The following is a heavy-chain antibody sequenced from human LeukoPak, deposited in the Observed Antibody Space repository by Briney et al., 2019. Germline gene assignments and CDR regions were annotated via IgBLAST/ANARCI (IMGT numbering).Heavy chain of an antibody. V-gene: IGHV1-69*13. J-gene: IGHJ4*02. D-gene: IGHD3-22*01. CDR1: GGTFSSYA. Sequence: SVKVSCKASGGTFSSYAISWVRQAPGQGLEWMGGIIPIFGTANYAQKFQGRVTITADESTSTAYMELSSLRSEDTAVYYCARDTYYYDSSGSRFGYWGQGTLVTVSS. CDR3: ARDTYYYDSSGSRFGY. CDR2: IIPIFGTA.